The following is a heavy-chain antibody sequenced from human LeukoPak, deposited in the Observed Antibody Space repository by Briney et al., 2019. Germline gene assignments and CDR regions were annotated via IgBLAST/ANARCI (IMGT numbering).Heavy chain of an antibody. J-gene: IGHJ4*02. D-gene: IGHD2-21*01. CDR1: GGSISSYY. Sequence: SETLSLTCTVSGGSISSYYWSWIRQPPGKGLEWIGYIYYSGSTNYNPSLKSRVTISVDTSKNQFSLKLSSVTAADTAVYYCAREVIAIIGFDYWGQGTLVTVSS. V-gene: IGHV4-59*12. CDR3: AREVIAIIGFDY. CDR2: IYYSGST.